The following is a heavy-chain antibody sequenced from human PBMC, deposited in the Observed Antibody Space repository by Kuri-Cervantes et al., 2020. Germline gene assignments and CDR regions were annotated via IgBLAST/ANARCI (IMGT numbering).Heavy chain of an antibody. CDR1: GFTVSSNY. Sequence: GESLKISCAASGFTVSSNYMSWVRQAPGKGLEWVSVIHSGGSTYYGHSVKGRFTISRDNSKDTLYLQMNSLRGEDTAVYYCAREEGWGAPPDDYWGQGTLVTVSS. J-gene: IGHJ4*02. CDR2: IHSGGST. CDR3: AREEGWGAPPDDY. D-gene: IGHD3-16*01. V-gene: IGHV3-53*01.